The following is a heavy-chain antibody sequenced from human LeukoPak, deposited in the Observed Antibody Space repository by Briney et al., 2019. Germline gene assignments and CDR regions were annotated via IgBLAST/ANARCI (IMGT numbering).Heavy chain of an antibody. D-gene: IGHD3-3*01. CDR1: GFSLSTSGVG. J-gene: IGHJ4*02. V-gene: IGHV2-5*01. CDR2: IYWNDDK. CDR3: AHVPKDYDFWSGYYPYYFDY. Sequence: SGPTLVNPTQTLTLTCTFSGFSLSTSGVGVGWIRQPPGKALEWLALIYWNDDKRYSPSLKSRLTITKDTSKNQVVLTMTNMDPVDTATYYCAHVPKDYDFWSGYYPYYFDYWGQGTLVTVSS.